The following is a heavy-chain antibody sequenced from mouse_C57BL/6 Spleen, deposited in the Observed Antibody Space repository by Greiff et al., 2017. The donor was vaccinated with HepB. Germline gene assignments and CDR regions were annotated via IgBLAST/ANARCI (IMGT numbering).Heavy chain of an antibody. D-gene: IGHD1-1*01. CDR2: IHPNSGST. CDR3: ARSPSTTVVGNFDV. J-gene: IGHJ1*03. CDR1: GYTFTSYW. V-gene: IGHV1-64*01. Sequence: QVQLQQPGAELVKPGASVKLSCKASGYTFTSYWMHWVKQRPGQGLEWIGMIHPNSGSTNYNEKFKSKATLTVDKSSSTAYMQLSSLTSEDSAVYYCARSPSTTVVGNFDVWGTGTTVTVSS.